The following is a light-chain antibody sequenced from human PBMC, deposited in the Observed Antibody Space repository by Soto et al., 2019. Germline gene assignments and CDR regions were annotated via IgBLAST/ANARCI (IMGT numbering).Light chain of an antibody. J-gene: IGKJ4*01. V-gene: IGKV3D-15*01. CDR1: QSVSSN. CDR3: QQYNDWPLT. CDR2: DIS. Sequence: EIVMTQSPATLSVSPGERATLSCRASQSVSSNLAWYQQKPGQAPSLLIYDISARATGIPTRFSGSGSGTEFTLNISSLQSEDFAVYYCQQYNDWPLTFGGGTEVEIK.